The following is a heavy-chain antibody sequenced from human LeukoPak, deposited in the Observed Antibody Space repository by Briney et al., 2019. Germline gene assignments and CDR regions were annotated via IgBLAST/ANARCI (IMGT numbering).Heavy chain of an antibody. Sequence: SETLSLTCTVSGDSISNFYWSWIRQPAGKGLEWIGRIYISGSTNYNPSLKSRVTMSVDTSKNQFSLKLSSVTAADTAVYYCARDVVAAPGTWDYWGKGTLVTVSS. J-gene: IGHJ4*02. D-gene: IGHD6-13*01. CDR2: IYISGST. CDR3: ARDVVAAPGTWDY. CDR1: GDSISNFY. V-gene: IGHV4-4*07.